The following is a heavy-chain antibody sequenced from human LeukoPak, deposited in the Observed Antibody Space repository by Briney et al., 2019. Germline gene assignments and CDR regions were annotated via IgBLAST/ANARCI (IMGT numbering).Heavy chain of an antibody. J-gene: IGHJ3*02. V-gene: IGHV3-20*04. CDR2: IDRNGDST. CDR3: ARDHKGGDGADAFDI. D-gene: IGHD5-24*01. Sequence: SGGSLRLSCAASGFTFSSYAMRWVRQAPGKGLEWVSGIDRNGDSTGYADSVEGRFTISRDNAKNSLYLQMDSLRAEDTALYYCARDHKGGDGADAFDIWGHGTMVTVSS. CDR1: GFTFSSYA.